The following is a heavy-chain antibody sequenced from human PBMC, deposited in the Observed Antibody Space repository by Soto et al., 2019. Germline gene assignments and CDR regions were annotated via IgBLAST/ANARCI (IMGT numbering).Heavy chain of an antibody. J-gene: IGHJ4*02. CDR3: IRRKYDFGDY. V-gene: IGHV3-30*03. CDR2: ITYDGSNK. CDR1: GFTFSRYD. D-gene: IGHD3-3*01. Sequence: QVQLVESGGGVVQPGRSLRLSCAASGFTFSRYDMHWVRQAPGKGLEWVALITYDGSNKYYADSVKGRFTISRDNSKNTLYLQMNSLRCEDTAVYYCIRRKYDFGDYWGPGTLVTVSS.